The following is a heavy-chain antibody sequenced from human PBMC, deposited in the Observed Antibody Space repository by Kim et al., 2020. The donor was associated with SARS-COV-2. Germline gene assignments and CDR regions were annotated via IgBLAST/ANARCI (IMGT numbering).Heavy chain of an antibody. CDR1: DFTFRNYA. J-gene: IGHJ4*01. Sequence: GGSLRLSCEASDFTFRNYAMNWVRQAPGKGLEWVSAITASGRDTYYAGSVKGRFTISRDNSKNSLYLQLDSLRGGDTAIYYCARDVGSNSLGYFDFWG. CDR3: ARDVGSNSLGYFDF. V-gene: IGHV3-23*01. CDR2: ITASGRDT. D-gene: IGHD3-22*01.